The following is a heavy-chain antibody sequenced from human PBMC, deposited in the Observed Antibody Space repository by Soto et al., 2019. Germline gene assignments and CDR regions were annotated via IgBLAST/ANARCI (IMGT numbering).Heavy chain of an antibody. CDR1: GFTVSSNY. CDR3: ARDRYYGSGSYYNEGYYYYYYGMDV. CDR2: IYSGGST. Sequence: GGSLRLSCAASGFTVSSNYMSWVRQAPGKGLEWVSVIYSGGSTYYADSVKGRFTISRDNSKNTLYLQMNSLRAEDTAVYYCARDRYYGSGSYYNEGYYYYYYGMDVWGQGTTVTVSS. D-gene: IGHD3-10*01. J-gene: IGHJ6*02. V-gene: IGHV3-53*01.